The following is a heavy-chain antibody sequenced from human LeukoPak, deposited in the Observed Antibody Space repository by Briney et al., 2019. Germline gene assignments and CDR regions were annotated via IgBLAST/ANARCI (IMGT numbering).Heavy chain of an antibody. D-gene: IGHD3-10*01. V-gene: IGHV1-2*02. CDR1: GYTFTGYY. CDR3: ARDLFYYGSGSYYDIGY. CDR2: INPNSGGT. Sequence: ASVTVSCKASGYTFTGYYMHWVRQAPGQGLEWMGWINPNSGGTNYAQKFQGRVTMTRDTSISTAYMELSRLRSDDTAVYYCARDLFYYGSGSYYDIGYWGQGTLVTVSS. J-gene: IGHJ4*02.